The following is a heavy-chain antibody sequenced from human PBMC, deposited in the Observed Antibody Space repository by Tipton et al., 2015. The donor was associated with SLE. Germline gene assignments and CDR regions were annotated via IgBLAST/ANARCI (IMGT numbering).Heavy chain of an antibody. CDR2: IYSSGST. D-gene: IGHD3-22*01. CDR1: GGSISSSSFY. CDR3: ARNLEDYNIIGEDNYYYMDV. V-gene: IGHV4-61*02. Sequence: TLSLTCTVSGGSISSSSFYWSWIRHPAGQGLEWIGRIYSSGSTNYNPSLKSRVTISVDTSKNQFSLKLSSVTAADTAVYYCARNLEDYNIIGEDNYYYMDVWGKGTTVTVSS. J-gene: IGHJ6*03.